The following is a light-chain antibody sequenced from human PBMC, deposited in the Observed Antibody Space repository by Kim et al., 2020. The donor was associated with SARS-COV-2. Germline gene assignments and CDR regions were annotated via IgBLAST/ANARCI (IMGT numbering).Light chain of an antibody. CDR1: SSDVGAYNY. J-gene: IGLJ1*01. CDR3: SSYSSSSPHV. Sequence: GQSVTISCAGTSSDVGAYNYVSWYQQHPGKAPKLMIYDVTKRPSGVSNRFSGSKSGNTASLSISGLQAEDEADYYCSSYSSSSPHVFGTGTKVTVL. CDR2: DVT. V-gene: IGLV2-14*03.